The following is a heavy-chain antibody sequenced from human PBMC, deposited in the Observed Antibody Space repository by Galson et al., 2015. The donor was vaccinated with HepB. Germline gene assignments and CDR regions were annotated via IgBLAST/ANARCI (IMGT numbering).Heavy chain of an antibody. CDR3: AHRLVGSRHWDSGAFDV. D-gene: IGHD1-7*01. J-gene: IGHJ3*01. CDR1: GFSLTTSGVG. V-gene: IGHV2-5*02. Sequence: PALVKPTQTLTLTCTFSGFSLTTSGVGVGWIRQSPGEAPECLALIYWDNDKRYSPSLRSRLTITKDTSKNQVVLTMTNMDPVDTATYYCAHRLVGSRHWDSGAFDVWGRGTMVTVSS. CDR2: IYWDNDK.